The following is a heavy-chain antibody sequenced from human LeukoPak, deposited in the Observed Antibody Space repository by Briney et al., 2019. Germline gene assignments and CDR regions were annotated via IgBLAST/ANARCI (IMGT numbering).Heavy chain of an antibody. V-gene: IGHV3-23*01. CDR2: ISGSGGSI. J-gene: IGHJ4*02. CDR3: ATLGPGSYVNYLLPDY. D-gene: IGHD1-26*01. CDR1: GFTFSSYA. Sequence: GGSLRLSCAASGFTFSSYAMSWVRQAPGKGLEWVSAISGSGGSIYYADSVKGRFTISRDNSKNTLYLQMNSLRAEDTAVYYCATLGPGSYVNYLLPDYWGQGTLVTVSS.